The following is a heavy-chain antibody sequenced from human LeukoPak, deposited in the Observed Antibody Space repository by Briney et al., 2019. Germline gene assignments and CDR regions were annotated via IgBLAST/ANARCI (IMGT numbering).Heavy chain of an antibody. D-gene: IGHD3-10*01. Sequence: GGSLRLSCAASGFTFSSYEMNWVRQAPGKGLEWVSYISSSGSTIYYADSVKGRFTISRDNAKNSLYLQMNSLRAEDTAVYYCARDRGVDYYYYGMDVWGQGTTVTVSS. V-gene: IGHV3-48*03. CDR3: ARDRGVDYYYYGMDV. J-gene: IGHJ6*02. CDR1: GFTFSSYE. CDR2: ISSSGSTI.